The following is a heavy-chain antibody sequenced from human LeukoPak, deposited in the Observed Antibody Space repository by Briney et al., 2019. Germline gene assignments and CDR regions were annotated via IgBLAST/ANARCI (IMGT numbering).Heavy chain of an antibody. Sequence: SETLSLTCTVSGGSINRKTYYWAWIRQPPGKGLEWIGSIYFSGSTYYNSSLKSRVTISVDMSKNQLSLKLISVIAADPAVYYCARLPGHYDSSGYRAFDFWGQGTMVTVSS. CDR2: IYFSGST. CDR3: ARLPGHYDSSGYRAFDF. CDR1: GGSINRKTYY. V-gene: IGHV4-39*01. J-gene: IGHJ3*01. D-gene: IGHD3-22*01.